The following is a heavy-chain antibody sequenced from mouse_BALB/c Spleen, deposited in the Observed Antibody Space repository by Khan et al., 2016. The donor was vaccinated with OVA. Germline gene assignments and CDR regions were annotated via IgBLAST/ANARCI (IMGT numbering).Heavy chain of an antibody. D-gene: IGHD2-12*01. V-gene: IGHV3-2*02. CDR3: ARSLYYSYGYALDC. CDR2: ISSTGST. Sequence: EVQLQESGPGLVKPSQPLSLTCTVTGYAITSDYAWNWIRQFPGNKLEWMGYISSTGSTSYNPSLKSRISITRDTSKNQFFLQLKSVTTEDTATYYGARSLYYSYGYALDCWGRGTSVTVSS. J-gene: IGHJ4*01. CDR1: GYAITSDYA.